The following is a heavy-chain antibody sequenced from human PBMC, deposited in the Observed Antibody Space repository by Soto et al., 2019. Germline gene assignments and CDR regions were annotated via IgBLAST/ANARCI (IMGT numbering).Heavy chain of an antibody. Sequence: EVQLVESGGGLVQPGGSLRLACVATGLSFDREPMSWVRQAPGKGLEWVAGIPASGDRTWHADSVRGRFTISRDNSKNTLYLQMNNLGVEDGAVYYCVREGDRYGRVCVDWGGQGTLVTVSS. CDR1: GLSFDREP. V-gene: IGHV3-23*04. CDR3: VREGDRYGRVCVDW. CDR2: IPASGDRT. D-gene: IGHD3-9*01. J-gene: IGHJ4*02.